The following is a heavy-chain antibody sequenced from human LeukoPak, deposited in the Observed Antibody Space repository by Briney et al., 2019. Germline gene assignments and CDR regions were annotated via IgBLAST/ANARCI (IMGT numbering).Heavy chain of an antibody. J-gene: IGHJ4*02. CDR3: ARDPTVLWFGETDY. CDR1: GFTFSSYS. Sequence: GGSLRLSCAASGFTFSSYSMNWVRQAPGKGLEWVSYISSSSSTIYYADSVKGRFTISRDNAKNPLYLQMNSLRAEDTAVYYCARDPTVLWFGETDYWGQGTLVTVSS. V-gene: IGHV3-48*01. D-gene: IGHD3-10*01. CDR2: ISSSSSTI.